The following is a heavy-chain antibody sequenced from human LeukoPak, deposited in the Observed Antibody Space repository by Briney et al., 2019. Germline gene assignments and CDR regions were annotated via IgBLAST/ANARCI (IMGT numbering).Heavy chain of an antibody. V-gene: IGHV3-23*01. CDR1: GFTFSNSA. D-gene: IGHD1-26*01. Sequence: GGSLRLSCAASGFTFSNSAMTWVRQAPGKGLEWVSSISGSGGSTYYADSVKGRFTISRDNSKNTLYLQMNSLRAEDTAVYYCAKDGTYYYYYMDVWGKGTTVTISS. CDR3: AKDGTYYYYYMDV. CDR2: ISGSGGST. J-gene: IGHJ6*03.